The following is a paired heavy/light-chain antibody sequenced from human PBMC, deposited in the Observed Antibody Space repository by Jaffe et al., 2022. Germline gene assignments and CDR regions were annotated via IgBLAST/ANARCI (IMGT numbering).Light chain of an antibody. CDR2: KDN. J-gene: IGLJ3*02. Sequence: SYELTQPPSVSVSPGQTARITCSGDALPKQYAYWYQQKPGQAPVLVIYKDNERPSGIPERFSGSSSGTTVTLTISGVQAEDEADYYCQSADSSGTFGGGTKLTVL. V-gene: IGLV3-25*03. CDR1: ALPKQY. CDR3: QSADSSGT.
Heavy chain of an antibody. V-gene: IGHV1-18*01. CDR3: ARYVDGPTYYDILTAQIGDYYYMDV. CDR1: GYIFTSYG. CDR2: ISAYNGNT. Sequence: QVQLVQSGAEVKKPGASVKVSCKASGYIFTSYGISWVRQAPGQGLEWMGWISAYNGNTNYAQKLQGRVTMTTDTSTSTAYMELRSLRSDDTAVYYCARYVDGPTYYDILTAQIGDYYYMDVWGKGTTVTVSS. J-gene: IGHJ6*03. D-gene: IGHD3-9*01.